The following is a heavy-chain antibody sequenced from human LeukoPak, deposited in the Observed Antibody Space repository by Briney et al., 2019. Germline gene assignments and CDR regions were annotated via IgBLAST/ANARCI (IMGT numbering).Heavy chain of an antibody. V-gene: IGHV1-69*10. Sequence: GASVKLSCKASGDTFSSHTIAWVRQAPEQGLEWMGGVLPVLGSPDYAHKFQGRVSITADESTNTAYMELNSLTVEDSAIYYCARARLPNTSGSWIASWGQGTLVTVSS. CDR2: VLPVLGSP. D-gene: IGHD3-10*01. CDR1: GDTFSSHT. J-gene: IGHJ4*02. CDR3: ARARLPNTSGSWIAS.